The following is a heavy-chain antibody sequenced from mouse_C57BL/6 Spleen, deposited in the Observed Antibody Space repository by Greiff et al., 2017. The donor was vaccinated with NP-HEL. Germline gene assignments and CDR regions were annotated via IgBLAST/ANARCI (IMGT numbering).Heavy chain of an antibody. CDR3: ARRGWDVGYFDV. Sequence: EVNLVESGGGLVKPGGSLKLSCAASGFTFSSYTMSWVRQTPEKRLEWVATISGGGGNTYYPDSVKGRFTISRDNAKNTLYLQMSSLRSEDTALYYCARRGWDVGYFDVWGTGTTVTVSS. J-gene: IGHJ1*03. D-gene: IGHD4-1*01. CDR1: GFTFSSYT. CDR2: ISGGGGNT. V-gene: IGHV5-9*01.